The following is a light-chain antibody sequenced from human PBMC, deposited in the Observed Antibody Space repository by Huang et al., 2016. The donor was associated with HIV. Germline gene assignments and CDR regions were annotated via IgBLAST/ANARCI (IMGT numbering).Light chain of an antibody. Sequence: ERVLTQSPGTLSDSPGERATLSCRTSQGIGNSLAWYQLKPGQAPRLLIYETFIRASDIPARFSGGGSEIDFTLTISGLQSEDSAVYYCQQYHEWPRTFGQGTKVEIK. CDR3: QQYHEWPRT. CDR1: QGIGNS. J-gene: IGKJ2*01. CDR2: ETF. V-gene: IGKV3-15*01.